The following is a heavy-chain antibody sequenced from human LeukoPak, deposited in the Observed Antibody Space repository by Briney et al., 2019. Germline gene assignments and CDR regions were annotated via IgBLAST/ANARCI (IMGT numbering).Heavy chain of an antibody. CDR2: IYYSGST. V-gene: IGHV4-39*01. J-gene: IGHJ4*02. CDR3: ARRGWGEYYFDY. CDR1: GGSISSSSYY. D-gene: IGHD3-16*01. Sequence: PSETLSLTCSVSGGSISSSSYYWGWIRQPPGKGLEWIGRIYYSGSTYYNPSLKSRVTIFVDTSKNQFSLKLSSVTAADTAVYYCARRGWGEYYFDYWGQGTLVTVSS.